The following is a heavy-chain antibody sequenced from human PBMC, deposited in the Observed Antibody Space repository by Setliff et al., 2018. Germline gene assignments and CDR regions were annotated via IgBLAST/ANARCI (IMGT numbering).Heavy chain of an antibody. D-gene: IGHD1-1*01. CDR2: IFYDGTT. CDR3: ARNPASLQYSFDH. V-gene: IGHV4-39*07. Sequence: SETLSLTCTVSGGSINNGDNGDLYWGWIRQPPGKGPEWLGTIFYDGTTHYNPSLKSRVTISVDTTKNQFSLKLTSVTAADTAVYYCARNPASLQYSFDHWGRGTLVTAPQ. CDR1: GGSINNGDNGDLY. J-gene: IGHJ2*01.